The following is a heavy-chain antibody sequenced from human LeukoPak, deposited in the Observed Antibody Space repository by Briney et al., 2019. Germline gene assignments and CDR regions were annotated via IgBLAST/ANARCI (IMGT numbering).Heavy chain of an antibody. CDR1: GYSFTNYY. V-gene: IGHV1-2*02. CDR3: ARARRPPSYFFDF. Sequence: ASVKVSCKTSGYSFTNYYIHWVRQAPGQGLEWMGWISPTSGGTNYAQKFQGRVSLTRDTFIGTAFLDLRRLASNDTATYYCARARRPPSYFFDFWGQGTLVTVSS. CDR2: ISPTSGGT. J-gene: IGHJ4*02.